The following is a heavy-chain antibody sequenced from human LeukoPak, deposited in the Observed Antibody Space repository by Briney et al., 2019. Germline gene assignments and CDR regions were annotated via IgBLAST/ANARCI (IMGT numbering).Heavy chain of an antibody. D-gene: IGHD1-7*01. V-gene: IGHV4-59*01. J-gene: IGHJ4*02. CDR1: DGSISSYY. CDR3: ARVEELELRTYDY. CDR2: IYNSGST. Sequence: SETLSLTCIVSDGSISSYYWNWIRQPPGKGLEWIRNIYNSGSTDYNPSLKSRVTISVNLSKKQISLKLSSVTAADTAVYYCARVEELELRTYDYWGQGTLVTVSS.